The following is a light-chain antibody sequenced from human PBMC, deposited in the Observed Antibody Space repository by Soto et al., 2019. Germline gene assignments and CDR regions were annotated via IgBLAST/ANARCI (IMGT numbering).Light chain of an antibody. J-gene: IGKJ1*01. CDR2: KAS. CDR1: QSISSW. Sequence: DIQMTQSPSTLSESVGDRVTITCRASQSISSWLAWYQQKPGKAPKLLIFKASSLESGVPSRFSGSGSGTEFTLTISSLQPDDFATYYCQQYSSYSWTFGQGTKVEIK. CDR3: QQYSSYSWT. V-gene: IGKV1-5*03.